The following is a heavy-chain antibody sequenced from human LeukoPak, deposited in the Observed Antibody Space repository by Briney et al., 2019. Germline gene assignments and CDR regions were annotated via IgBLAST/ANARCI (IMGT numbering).Heavy chain of an antibody. CDR1: GFTFSSYG. J-gene: IGHJ4*02. V-gene: IGHV3-33*01. CDR2: IWYDGSNK. D-gene: IGHD1-1*01. Sequence: GRSLRLSCAASGFTFSSYGVHWVRQAPGKGLEWVAVIWYDGSNKYYADSVKGRFTISRDNSKNTLYLQMNSLRAEDTAVYYCARERQGTGEFDYWGQGTLVTVSS. CDR3: ARERQGTGEFDY.